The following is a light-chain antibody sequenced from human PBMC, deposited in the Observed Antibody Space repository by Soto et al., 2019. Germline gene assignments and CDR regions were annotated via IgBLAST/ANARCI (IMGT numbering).Light chain of an antibody. CDR3: QQYISYRA. Sequence: DIQMTQSPSSLSASVGDRVXXXXRASQNIRNYLNWYQQRPGKTPYLLVYAASXLRGGVPSRFSGSGSGTDFTLTINGLQPDDFAIYYCQQYISYRAFGQGTKVDI. J-gene: IGKJ1*01. V-gene: IGKV1-39*01. CDR1: QNIRNY. CDR2: AAS.